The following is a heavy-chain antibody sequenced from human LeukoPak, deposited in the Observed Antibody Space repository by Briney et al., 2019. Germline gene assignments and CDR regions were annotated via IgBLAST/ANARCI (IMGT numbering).Heavy chain of an antibody. CDR3: ARGSCSGGSCYSDY. V-gene: IGHV3-48*02. CDR2: ISGSSSIV. J-gene: IGHJ4*02. CDR1: GFTFSSFS. D-gene: IGHD2-15*01. Sequence: GGSPRLSCAASGFTFSSFSMNWVRQAPGKGLEWLSYISGSSSIVYYGDSVKGRFTISRDNAKNSLYLQMNSLRDEDTAVYYCARGSCSGGSCYSDYWGQGTLVTVSS.